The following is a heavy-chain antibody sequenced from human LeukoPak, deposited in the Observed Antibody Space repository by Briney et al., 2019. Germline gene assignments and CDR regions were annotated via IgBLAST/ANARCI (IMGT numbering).Heavy chain of an antibody. V-gene: IGHV1-46*01. Sequence: LWASVKVSCKASGYTFTSYYMHWVRQAPGQGLEWMGIINPSGGSTSYAQKFQGRVTMTRDTSTSTVYMELSSLRSEDTAVYYCAVLDSSGWYLGEYFDYWGQGTLVTVSS. CDR3: AVLDSSGWYLGEYFDY. CDR2: INPSGGST. CDR1: GYTFTSYY. D-gene: IGHD6-19*01. J-gene: IGHJ4*02.